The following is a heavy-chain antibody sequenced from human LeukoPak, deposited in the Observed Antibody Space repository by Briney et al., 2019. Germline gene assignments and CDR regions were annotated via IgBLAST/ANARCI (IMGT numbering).Heavy chain of an antibody. J-gene: IGHJ4*02. V-gene: IGHV1-2*02. CDR1: GYTFTGYF. CDR2: INPNSGGT. CDR3: ARNRYGYNFGY. Sequence: ASVKVSCKAPGYTFTGYFMHWVRQAPGQGLEWMGWINPNSGGTNYAQKFQGRVTMTRDTSISTTYMELSSLTSDDTAVYYCARNRYGYNFGYWAQGTLVTVSS. D-gene: IGHD5-24*01.